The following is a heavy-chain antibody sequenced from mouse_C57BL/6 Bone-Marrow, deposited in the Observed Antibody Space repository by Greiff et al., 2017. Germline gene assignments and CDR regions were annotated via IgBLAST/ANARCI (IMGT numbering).Heavy chain of an antibody. J-gene: IGHJ2*01. Sequence: QVQLQQPGAELVKPGASVKMSCKASGYTFTSYWITWVKQRPGQGLEWIGDIYPTSGRTNYNEKFKSKAILTVDTSSNTAYMQLSSLTSEDSAVFYCARSGPLVRSFDYWGQGTTLTGSS. CDR1: GYTFTSYW. V-gene: IGHV1-55*01. CDR3: ARSGPLVRSFDY. CDR2: IYPTSGRT. D-gene: IGHD2-14*01.